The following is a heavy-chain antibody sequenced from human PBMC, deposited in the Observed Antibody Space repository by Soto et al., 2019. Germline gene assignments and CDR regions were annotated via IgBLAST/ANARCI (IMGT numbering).Heavy chain of an antibody. CDR1: GFSLSTSGVG. CDR2: IYWDDDK. J-gene: IGHJ4*02. D-gene: IGHD4-17*01. Sequence: QITLKESGPTLGKPTQTLTLTCTSSGFSLSTSGVGVGWIRQPPGKALEWLALIYWDDDKRYSPSLKSRLTITEDTTKNQVVLTMTNMDPVDTATYYCAHRQRTVYFDYWGQGTLVTVSS. V-gene: IGHV2-5*02. CDR3: AHRQRTVYFDY.